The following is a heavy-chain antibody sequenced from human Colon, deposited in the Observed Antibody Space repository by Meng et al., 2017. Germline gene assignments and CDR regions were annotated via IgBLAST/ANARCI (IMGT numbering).Heavy chain of an antibody. V-gene: IGHV4-34*02. CDR3: SSLLTLDY. D-gene: IGHD2-15*01. Sequence: QVPLQQWGPGLLKPSETLTLTSAINAGPFSGYYWGWIRQAPGKGLEWIGEINHSGDTHYNPSLKSRVSMSFDTSKKQFSLHLSSVTAADTAVYYCSSLLTLDYWGPGTLVTVSS. J-gene: IGHJ4*02. CDR2: INHSGDT. CDR1: AGPFSGYY.